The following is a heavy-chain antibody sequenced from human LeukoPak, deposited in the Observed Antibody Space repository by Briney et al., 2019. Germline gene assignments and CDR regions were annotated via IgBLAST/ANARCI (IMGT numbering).Heavy chain of an antibody. CDR3: TKASLAFGTKYFDP. J-gene: IGHJ5*02. Sequence: ASVKVSCKASGYTFTNYDINWVRQATGQGLEWMGWMNPNNGNAGYAQKFQDKVTMTRDTSITTAYMELRSLRSDDTAVYYCTKASLAFGTKYFDPWGQGTLVTVSS. CDR1: GYTFTNYD. V-gene: IGHV1-8*01. CDR2: MNPNNGNA. D-gene: IGHD3-10*01.